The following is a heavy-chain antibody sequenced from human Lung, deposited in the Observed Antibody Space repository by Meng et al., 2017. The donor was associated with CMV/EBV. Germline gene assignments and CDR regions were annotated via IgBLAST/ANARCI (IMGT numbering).Heavy chain of an antibody. D-gene: IGHD6-6*01. J-gene: IGHJ5*02. V-gene: IGHV2-5*02. Sequence: QTTLKEVGPTLVKPTQTLTLTCPFSGFSLSTSGVGVGWIRQPPGKALECLAIIYGDDEKRYSPSLESRLTVTKDTSKNQVVLTMTNMVPMDTATYYCARAAARPSDWFDPWGQGTLVTVSS. CDR3: ARAAARPSDWFDP. CDR1: GFSLSTSGVG. CDR2: IYGDDEK.